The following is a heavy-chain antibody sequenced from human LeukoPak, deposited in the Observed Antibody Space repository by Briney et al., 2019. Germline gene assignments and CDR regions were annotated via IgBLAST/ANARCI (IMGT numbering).Heavy chain of an antibody. Sequence: ASVKVSCKASGYTFTGYYMHWVRQAPGQGLEWMGWINPNSGGTNYAQKFQGRVTMTRDTSISTAYMELSRLRSDDTAVCYCARGLRRAAAGTNNWFDPWGQGTLVTVSS. CDR2: INPNSGGT. D-gene: IGHD6-13*01. CDR3: ARGLRRAAAGTNNWFDP. V-gene: IGHV1-2*02. J-gene: IGHJ5*02. CDR1: GYTFTGYY.